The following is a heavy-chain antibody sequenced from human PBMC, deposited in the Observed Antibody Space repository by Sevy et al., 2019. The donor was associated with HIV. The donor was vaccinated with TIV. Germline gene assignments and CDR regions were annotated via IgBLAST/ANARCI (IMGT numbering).Heavy chain of an antibody. CDR1: GFTFRSYG. V-gene: IGHV3-33*01. D-gene: IGHD2-8*01. Sequence: GGSLRLSCAASGFTFRSYGMHWVRQAPGMGLEWVAVIWDNGSKKYYADSVKGRFTISRDNSKNTLYLQMNSLRAEDTAVYYCARGGYCTNNVCYGSIDYWGRRTLVTVSS. J-gene: IGHJ4*02. CDR3: ARGGYCTNNVCYGSIDY. CDR2: IWDNGSKK.